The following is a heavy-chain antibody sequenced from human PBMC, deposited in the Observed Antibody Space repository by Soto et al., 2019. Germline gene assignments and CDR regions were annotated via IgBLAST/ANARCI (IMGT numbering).Heavy chain of an antibody. Sequence: SETLSLTCTVSGGSISSSSYYWGWIRQPPGKGLEWIGSIYYSGSTYYNPSLKSRVTISVDTSKNQFSLKLSSVTAADTAVYYCARLDRYSGSYGAFDIWGQGTMVTVSS. V-gene: IGHV4-39*01. J-gene: IGHJ3*02. D-gene: IGHD1-26*01. CDR1: GGSISSSSYY. CDR2: IYYSGST. CDR3: ARLDRYSGSYGAFDI.